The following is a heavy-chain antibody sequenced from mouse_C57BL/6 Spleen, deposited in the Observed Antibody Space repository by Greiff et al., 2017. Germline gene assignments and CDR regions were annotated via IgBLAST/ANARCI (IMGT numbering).Heavy chain of an antibody. CDR3: ARSEYCGMDC. CDR1: GFEFSSYW. CDR2: IYPGDGDT. Sequence: VQLQQSGAELVKPGASVKISCKASGFEFSSYWMNWVKQRPGKGLEWIGQIYPGDGDTNYTGKFKGKATLTADKSSSTAYMQLSSLTSEDSAIYICARSEYCGMDCWGQGTTVTVSS. D-gene: IGHD5-1*01. V-gene: IGHV1-80*01. J-gene: IGHJ4*01.